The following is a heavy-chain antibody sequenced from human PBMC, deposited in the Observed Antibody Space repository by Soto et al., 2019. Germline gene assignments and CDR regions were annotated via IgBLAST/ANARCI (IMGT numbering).Heavy chain of an antibody. CDR1: GGTFNSYT. Sequence: QVQLVQSGPEVKKPGSSVKVSCTASGGTFNSYTLNWVRQAPGQRPEWVGRVNPIVGMSTSASKFQGRVPLTADKSTNRAYMDLTGLKSADTAVYYCATSYGSGSTHFDSWGQGTLVTVAS. D-gene: IGHD3-10*01. J-gene: IGHJ4*02. CDR2: VNPIVGMS. V-gene: IGHV1-69*02. CDR3: ATSYGSGSTHFDS.